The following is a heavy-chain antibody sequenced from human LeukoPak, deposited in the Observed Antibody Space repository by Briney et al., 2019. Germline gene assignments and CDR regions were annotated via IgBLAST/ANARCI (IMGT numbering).Heavy chain of an antibody. D-gene: IGHD4-17*01. CDR2: INPSGGSI. V-gene: IGHV1-46*01. CDR1: GYGFTSYY. J-gene: IGHJ4*02. Sequence: ASVKVSCKGAGYGFTSYYMHWVREAPGQGLEWMGIINPSGGSISYAQNFQGRVTMTSDTSPSTVYMELSILRSADTDVYYCARLANDYGDSHAYYFDYWGQGTLVTVSS. CDR3: ARLANDYGDSHAYYFDY.